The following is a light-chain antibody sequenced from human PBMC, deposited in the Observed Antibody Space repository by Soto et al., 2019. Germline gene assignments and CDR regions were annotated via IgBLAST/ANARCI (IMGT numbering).Light chain of an antibody. V-gene: IGKV3-20*01. Sequence: EIVLTQSPGTLSLSPGERATLSCRASQSVSSRYLAWYQQRPGQAPRLLISSASTRATGVPDRFSGSGSGTDFTLTISSLQPEDFAVYYCQQYDGTPPWTFGQGTKVEIK. CDR3: QQYDGTPPWT. CDR1: QSVSSRY. CDR2: SAS. J-gene: IGKJ1*01.